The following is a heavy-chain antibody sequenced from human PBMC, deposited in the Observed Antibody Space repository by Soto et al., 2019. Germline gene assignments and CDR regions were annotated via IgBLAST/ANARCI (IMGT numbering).Heavy chain of an antibody. J-gene: IGHJ6*02. CDR2: ISPSDSAA. V-gene: IGHV3-48*03. CDR3: ARTLKNQLPPYYYAMDV. Sequence: EEQLVESGGGLVHPGGSLRLSCSASGFTFSRYEMNWVRQGPGRGLEWISYISPSDSAAYYVDSVKGRFTISRDNAKNTLILQMNSLRAEDTAVYYCARTLKNQLPPYYYAMDVWGQGTTVTVSS. CDR1: GFTFSRYE. D-gene: IGHD1-1*01.